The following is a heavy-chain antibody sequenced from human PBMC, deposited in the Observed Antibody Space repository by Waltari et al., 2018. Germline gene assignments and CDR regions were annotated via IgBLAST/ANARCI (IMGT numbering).Heavy chain of an antibody. CDR2: ISYDGNNE. J-gene: IGHJ4*02. D-gene: IGHD3-22*01. CDR3: ARDGGDPYYDRSGSALGYFDY. Sequence: QVQLAESGGGVVQPGRSLRLSCAASGFIFSGYALPWVRQAPGKGLEWVAVISYDGNNEYYTDSAKGRFTISRDNSKNTLYLQMNSLRVDDTAVYYCARDGGDPYYDRSGSALGYFDYWGQGTLVTVSS. CDR1: GFIFSGYA. V-gene: IGHV3-30*10.